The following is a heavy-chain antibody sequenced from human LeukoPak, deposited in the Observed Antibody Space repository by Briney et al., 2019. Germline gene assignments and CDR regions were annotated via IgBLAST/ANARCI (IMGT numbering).Heavy chain of an antibody. CDR1: GYTFTNYG. CDR3: ARIREYSSSSGDY. J-gene: IGHJ4*02. Sequence: SVKVSCKASGYTFTNYGITWVRQAPGQGLEWMGRIIPILGIANYAQKFQGRVTITADKSTSTAYMELSSLRSEDTAVYYCARIREYSSSSGDYWGQGTLVTVSS. D-gene: IGHD6-6*01. V-gene: IGHV1-69*04. CDR2: IIPILGIA.